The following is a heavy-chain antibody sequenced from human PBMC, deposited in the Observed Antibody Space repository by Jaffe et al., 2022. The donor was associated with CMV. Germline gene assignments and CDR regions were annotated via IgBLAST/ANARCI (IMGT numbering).Heavy chain of an antibody. CDR2: ISSSSSYI. D-gene: IGHD4-17*01. Sequence: EVQLVESGGGLVKPGGSLRLSCAASGFTFSSYSMNWVRQAPGKGLEWVSSISSSSSYIYYADSVKGRFTISRDNAKNSLYLQMNSLRAEDTAVYYCARDRSYDYGDLIPNFDYWGQGTLVTVSS. CDR1: GFTFSSYS. J-gene: IGHJ4*02. V-gene: IGHV3-21*01. CDR3: ARDRSYDYGDLIPNFDY.